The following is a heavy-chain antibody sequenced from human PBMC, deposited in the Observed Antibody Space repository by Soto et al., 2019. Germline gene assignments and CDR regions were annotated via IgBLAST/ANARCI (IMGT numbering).Heavy chain of an antibody. Sequence: QVQLQESGPGLVKPSQTLSLTCTVSGDSVSGGDSYWSWIRQPPGKALEWIGYTSFSGYTYYTPSRKSRVTISVDMSKSQFSLRLTSVTAADTAIYYCVRGVNPYHYATSGPGTFDKWGQGTLVSVSS. CDR1: GDSVSGGDSY. CDR3: VRGVNPYHYATSGPGTFDK. CDR2: TSFSGYT. J-gene: IGHJ4*02. D-gene: IGHD3-22*01. V-gene: IGHV4-30-4*01.